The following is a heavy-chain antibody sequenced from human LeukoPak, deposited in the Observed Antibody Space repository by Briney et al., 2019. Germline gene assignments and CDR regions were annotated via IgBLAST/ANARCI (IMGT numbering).Heavy chain of an antibody. J-gene: IGHJ4*02. Sequence: GGSLRLSCAASGFTFSSYWMSWVRQAPGKGLEWVANIKQDGSEKYYVDSVKGRFTIPRDNAKNSLYLQMNSLRAEDTAVYYCARGGMATEPVFNYWGQGTLVTVSS. CDR1: GFTFSSYW. V-gene: IGHV3-7*01. CDR2: IKQDGSEK. CDR3: ARGGMATEPVFNY. D-gene: IGHD5-24*01.